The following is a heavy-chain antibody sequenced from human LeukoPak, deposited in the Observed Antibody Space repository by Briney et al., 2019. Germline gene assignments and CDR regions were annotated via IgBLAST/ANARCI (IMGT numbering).Heavy chain of an antibody. CDR1: GGTFSSYA. CDR3: ARGYSSGSLIDY. CDR2: IIPIFGTA. J-gene: IGHJ4*02. D-gene: IGHD3-22*01. Sequence: SVKVSCKASGGTFSSYAISWVRQAPGQGLEWMGGIIPIFGTANYAQKFQGRVTITTDESTSTAHMELSSLRSEDTAVYYCARGYSSGSLIDYWGQGTLVTVSS. V-gene: IGHV1-69*05.